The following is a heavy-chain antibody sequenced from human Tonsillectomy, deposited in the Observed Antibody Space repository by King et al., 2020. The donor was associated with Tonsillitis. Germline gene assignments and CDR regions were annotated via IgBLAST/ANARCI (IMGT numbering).Heavy chain of an antibody. CDR3: ARGFWSGYSDY. D-gene: IGHD3-3*01. CDR1: GGSISSSSYY. CDR2: IYYSGST. V-gene: IGHV4-39*01. Sequence: QLQESGPGQVKPSETLSLTCTVSGGSISSSSYYWGWIRQPPGKGLEWIGSIYYSGSTYYNPSLKSRVTISVDTSKNQFSLKLSSVTAADTAVYYCARGFWSGYSDYWGQGTLVTVSS. J-gene: IGHJ4*02.